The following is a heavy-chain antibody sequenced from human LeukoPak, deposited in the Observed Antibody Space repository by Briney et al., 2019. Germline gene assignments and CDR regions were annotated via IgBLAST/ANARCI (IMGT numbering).Heavy chain of an antibody. J-gene: IGHJ4*02. D-gene: IGHD3-22*01. CDR2: ISYDGRNQ. CDR1: GFTFRSYG. Sequence: GGSLRLSCAASGFTFRSYGMHWVRQAPGKGLEWVAVISYDGRNQYYADSVRGRFTISRDNSKNTLYLQMDSLRTEDTAIYYCAKGVHPAIVVARGLEGADYWGQGTLVTVSS. CDR3: AKGVHPAIVVARGLEGADY. V-gene: IGHV3-30*18.